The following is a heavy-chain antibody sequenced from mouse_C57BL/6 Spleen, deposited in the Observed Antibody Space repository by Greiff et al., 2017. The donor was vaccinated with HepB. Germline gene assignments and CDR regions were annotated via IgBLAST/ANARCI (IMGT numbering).Heavy chain of an antibody. V-gene: IGHV1-55*01. J-gene: IGHJ2*01. Sequence: QVQLQQPGAELVKPGASVKMSCKASGYTFTSYWITWVKQRPGQGLEWIGDIYPGSGSTNYNEKFKSKATLTVDTSSSTAYMQLSSLTSEDSAVYYCARDYSNYDYFDYWGQGTTLTVSS. CDR1: GYTFTSYW. CDR2: IYPGSGST. CDR3: ARDYSNYDYFDY. D-gene: IGHD2-5*01.